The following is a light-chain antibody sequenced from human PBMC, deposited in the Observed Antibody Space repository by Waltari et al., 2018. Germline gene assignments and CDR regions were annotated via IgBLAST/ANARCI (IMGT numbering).Light chain of an antibody. J-gene: IGKJ1*01. CDR3: QHYLRLPVT. Sequence: EFVLTQSPGTLSLSPGERATLPCRTSKSVTRALACYQQKPDKAPRPLIYGASNRATGIPDRFSDSGSGTDFSLSISSLEPEDFAVYYCQHYLRLPVTYGQETKVEVK. CDR1: KSVTRA. CDR2: GAS. V-gene: IGKV3-20*01.